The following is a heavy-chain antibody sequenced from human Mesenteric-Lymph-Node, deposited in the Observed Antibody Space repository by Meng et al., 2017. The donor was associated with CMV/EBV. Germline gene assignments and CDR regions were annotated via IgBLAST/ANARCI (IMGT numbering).Heavy chain of an antibody. CDR1: GFTFTSYG. V-gene: IGHV3-30*19. J-gene: IGHJ6*02. CDR3: ARDFSLVGLTTRGMDV. CDR2: ISYDGSNK. D-gene: IGHD1-26*01. Sequence: GGSLRLSCAASGFTFTSYGMHWVRQAPGKGLEWVAVISYDGSNKYYADSVKGRFTISRDNSKNTLYLQMNSLRAEDTAVYYCARDFSLVGLTTRGMDVWGQGTTVTVSS.